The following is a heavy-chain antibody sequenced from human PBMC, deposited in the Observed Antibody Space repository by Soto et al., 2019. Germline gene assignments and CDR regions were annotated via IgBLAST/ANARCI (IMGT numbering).Heavy chain of an antibody. CDR3: ARDFLLRVDYGDFGVDY. D-gene: IGHD4-17*01. V-gene: IGHV3-21*01. CDR2: ISSSSSYI. J-gene: IGHJ4*02. CDR1: GFTFSSYS. Sequence: GGSLRLSCAASGFTFSSYSMNWVRQAPGKGLEWVSSISSSSSYIYYADSVKGRFTISRDNAKNSLYLQMNSLRAEDTAVYYCARDFLLRVDYGDFGVDYWGQGTLVTVSS.